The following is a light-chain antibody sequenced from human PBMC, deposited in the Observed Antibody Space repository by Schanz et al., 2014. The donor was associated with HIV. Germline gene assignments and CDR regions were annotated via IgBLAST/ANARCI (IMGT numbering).Light chain of an antibody. CDR3: SSYAGNNIPWV. CDR1: SSDVGGYNY. CDR2: EVS. V-gene: IGLV2-8*01. Sequence: QSALTQPPSASGFPGQSVTISCTGTSSDVGGYNYVSWYQQHPGKAPKLLIYEVSKRPSGVPDRFSGSKSGNTASLTVSGLQAEDEADYYCSSYAGNNIPWVFGGGTKLTVL. J-gene: IGLJ3*02.